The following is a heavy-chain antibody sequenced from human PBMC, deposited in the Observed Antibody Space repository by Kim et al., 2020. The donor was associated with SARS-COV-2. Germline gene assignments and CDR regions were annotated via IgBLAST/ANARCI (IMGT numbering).Heavy chain of an antibody. D-gene: IGHD6-19*01. CDR2: ISGSGGST. J-gene: IGHJ5*02. CDR1: GFTFSSYA. CDR3: AKDLFSSGWYEQNWFDP. V-gene: IGHV3-23*01. Sequence: GGSLRLSCAASGFTFSSYAMSWVRQAPGKGLEWVSAISGSGGSTYYADSVKGRFTISRDNSKNTLYLQMNSLRAEDTAVYYCAKDLFSSGWYEQNWFDPWGQGTLVTVSS.